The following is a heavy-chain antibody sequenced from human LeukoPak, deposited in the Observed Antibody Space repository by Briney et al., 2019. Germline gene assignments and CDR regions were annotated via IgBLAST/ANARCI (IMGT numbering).Heavy chain of an antibody. CDR1: GGSISGYF. CDR2: IYYSGTT. D-gene: IGHD3-10*01. J-gene: IGHJ3*01. CDR3: ARVDPDQLLPDHSFDL. Sequence: SETLSLTCTVSGGSISGYFWSWIRQPPWKGLEWIGYIYYSGTTNYNPSLKSRVTISVDTSKNQFSLKLSSVTAADTAIYYCARVDPDQLLPDHSFDLWGQGTKVAVSS. V-gene: IGHV4-59*12.